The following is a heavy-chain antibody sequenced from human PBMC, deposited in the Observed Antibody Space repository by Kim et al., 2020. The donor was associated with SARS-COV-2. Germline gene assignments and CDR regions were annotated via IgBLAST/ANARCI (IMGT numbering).Heavy chain of an antibody. CDR1: GFTFSNAW. CDR3: TKDLGYFDWLLYYYYGMDV. J-gene: IGHJ6*02. V-gene: IGHV3-15*01. D-gene: IGHD3-9*01. CDR2: IKSKTDGGTT. Sequence: GGSLRLSCAASGFTFSNAWMSWVRQAPGKGLEWVGRIKSKTDGGTTDYAAPVKGRFTIPRDDSKNTLYLQMNSLKTEDTAVYYCTKDLGYFDWLLYYYYGMDVWGQGTTVTVSS.